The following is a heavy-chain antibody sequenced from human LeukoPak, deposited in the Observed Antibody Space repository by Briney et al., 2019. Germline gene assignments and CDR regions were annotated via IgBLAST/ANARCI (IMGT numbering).Heavy chain of an antibody. CDR3: ARGGLTGYSHDY. CDR1: GFTFSSYS. V-gene: IGHV3-21*06. D-gene: IGHD3-9*01. Sequence: PGGSLRLSCAASGFTFSSYSMNWVRQAPGKGLEWVSFISSSSSYIYYADSVKGRFTISRDNAKNSLYLQMNSLRAEGTAVYYCARGGLTGYSHDYWGQGTLVTVSS. J-gene: IGHJ4*02. CDR2: ISSSSSYI.